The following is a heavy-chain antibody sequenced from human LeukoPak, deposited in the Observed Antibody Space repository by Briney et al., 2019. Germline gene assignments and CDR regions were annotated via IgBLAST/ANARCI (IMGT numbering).Heavy chain of an antibody. D-gene: IGHD6-13*01. V-gene: IGHV3-23*01. CDR1: GFTFSSYA. CDR3: ARDSLEYTTSSAAY. Sequence: GGSLRLSCAASGFTFSSYAMSWVRQAPGKGLEWVSAISGSGGSTYYADSVKGRFTISRDNAKNSLYLQMNRLRVEDTALYYCARDSLEYTTSSAAYWGQGALVTVSS. J-gene: IGHJ4*02. CDR2: ISGSGGST.